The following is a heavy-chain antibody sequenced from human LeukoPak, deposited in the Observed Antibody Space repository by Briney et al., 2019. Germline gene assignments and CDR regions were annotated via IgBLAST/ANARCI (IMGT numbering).Heavy chain of an antibody. CDR1: GGSISSSSYY. Sequence: SETLSLTCTVSGGSISSSSYYWGWIRQPPGKGLEWIGSIYYSGSTYYNPSLKSRVTISVDTSKNQFSLKLSFVTAADTAVYYCASIVAAAGTRGVDYWGQGTLVTVSS. J-gene: IGHJ4*02. D-gene: IGHD6-13*01. CDR2: IYYSGST. CDR3: ASIVAAAGTRGVDY. V-gene: IGHV4-39*01.